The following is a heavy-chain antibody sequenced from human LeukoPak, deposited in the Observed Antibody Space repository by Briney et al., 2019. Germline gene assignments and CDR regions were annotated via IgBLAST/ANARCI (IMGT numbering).Heavy chain of an antibody. D-gene: IGHD3-10*01. CDR3: ARDRGASGSHDY. CDR2: IRQDGGDT. J-gene: IGHJ4*02. Sequence: GGSQRLSCAASGFIFGTYWMSWVREAPGKGLVGVANIRQDGGDTYYVDSVKGRFTISRDNAKNSLYLQLNSLRAEDTALYYCARDRGASGSHDYWGQGTLVIVSA. CDR1: GFIFGTYW. V-gene: IGHV3-7*04.